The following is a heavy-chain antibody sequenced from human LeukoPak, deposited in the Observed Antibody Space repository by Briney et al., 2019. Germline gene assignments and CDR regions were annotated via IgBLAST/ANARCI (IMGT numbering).Heavy chain of an antibody. D-gene: IGHD1-26*01. CDR3: ARDPYSDSYVDYYYYYYMDV. Sequence: GGSLRLSCEASGFTFSTYSMNWVRQAPGKGLEWVSSITSSSSYIYYADSVKGRFTISRDNAKNSLYLHINSLRAEDTAVYYCARDPYSDSYVDYYYYYYMDVWGKGTTVTISS. V-gene: IGHV3-21*01. CDR1: GFTFSTYS. J-gene: IGHJ6*03. CDR2: ITSSSSYI.